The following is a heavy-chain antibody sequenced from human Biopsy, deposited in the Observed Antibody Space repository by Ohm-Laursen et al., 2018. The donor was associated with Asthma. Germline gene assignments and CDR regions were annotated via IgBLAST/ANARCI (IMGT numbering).Heavy chain of an antibody. V-gene: IGHV4-39*01. Sequence: GTLSLTCTVSGAPITSPNYWAWIRQAPGERLEWVASVYHSGETFYNPPLRSRLSMSADTSRNQFSLRLNSVTAADTAVYYCARHWSGNGWLDGYNYFDPWGPGTLVTVSS. CDR2: VYHSGET. J-gene: IGHJ5*02. CDR1: GAPITSPNY. CDR3: ARHWSGNGWLDGYNYFDP. D-gene: IGHD5-24*01.